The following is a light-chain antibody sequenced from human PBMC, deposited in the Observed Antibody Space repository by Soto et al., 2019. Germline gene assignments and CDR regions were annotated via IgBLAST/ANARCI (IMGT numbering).Light chain of an antibody. Sequence: EIVLTQSPATLSLSPGESATLSCRASQSVSSYLACYQQKPGQAPILLIYDASNRATGIPARFSGSGSGTYFTFTISGLEPKDFAVYYFHQRRHWPPFTVGPGTTVDIK. CDR3: HQRRHWPPFT. V-gene: IGKV3-11*01. CDR1: QSVSSY. J-gene: IGKJ3*01. CDR2: DAS.